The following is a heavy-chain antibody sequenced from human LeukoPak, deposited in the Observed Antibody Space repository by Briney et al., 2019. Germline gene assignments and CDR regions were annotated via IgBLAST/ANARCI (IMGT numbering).Heavy chain of an antibody. D-gene: IGHD4-17*01. Sequence: GGSLRLSCAASGFTFRGYEMNWVRQAPGKGLEWISYISGSGSTIKYVDSVKGRFTISRDNAKNSLYLQMNSLRAEDTAVYYCARSTVTNYFDSWGQGTLVTVSS. CDR3: ARSTVTNYFDS. V-gene: IGHV3-48*03. J-gene: IGHJ4*02. CDR2: ISGSGSTI. CDR1: GFTFRGYE.